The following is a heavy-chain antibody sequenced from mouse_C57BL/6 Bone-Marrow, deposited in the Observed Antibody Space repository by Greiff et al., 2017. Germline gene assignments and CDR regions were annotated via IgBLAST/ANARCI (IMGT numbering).Heavy chain of an antibody. V-gene: IGHV1-7*01. CDR3: ASYDYDLAWFAY. CDR2: INPSSGYP. CDR1: GYTFTSYW. J-gene: IGHJ3*01. D-gene: IGHD2-4*01. Sequence: VQLQQSGAELAKPGASVKLSCKASGYTFTSYWMHWVKQRPGQGLEWIGYINPSSGYPKYNQKFKDKPTLTADKSSSTAYMQLSSLTYEDSAVYYCASYDYDLAWFAYWGQGTLVTVSA.